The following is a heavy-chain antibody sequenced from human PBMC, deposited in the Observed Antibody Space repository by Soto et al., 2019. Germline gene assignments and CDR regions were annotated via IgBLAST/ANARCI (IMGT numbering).Heavy chain of an antibody. Sequence: QVQLVQSGAEVREPGASVKVSCKTSGYTFSSYGITWVRQAPGQGLEGMGWINGNTVHTIYAMNLEDRRNISTDTSTSTAYMELRSLKSDDTAVYYCARERKWEPLPYWGQGTLVTVSS. CDR2: INGNTVHT. D-gene: IGHD1-26*01. CDR1: GYTFSSYG. V-gene: IGHV1-18*01. J-gene: IGHJ4*02. CDR3: ARERKWEPLPY.